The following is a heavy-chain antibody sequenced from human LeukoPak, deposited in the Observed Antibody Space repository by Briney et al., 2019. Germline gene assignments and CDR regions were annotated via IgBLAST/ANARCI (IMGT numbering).Heavy chain of an antibody. CDR1: GGSISSGGYY. Sequence: SQTLSLTCTVSGGSISSGGYYWSWIRQPAGKGLEWIGRIYTSGSTNYNPSLKSRVTMSVDTSKNQFSLKLSSVTAADTAVYYCARKGSSKGSFDYWGQGTLVTVSS. CDR2: IYTSGST. CDR3: ARKGSSKGSFDY. V-gene: IGHV4-61*02. J-gene: IGHJ4*02. D-gene: IGHD6-6*01.